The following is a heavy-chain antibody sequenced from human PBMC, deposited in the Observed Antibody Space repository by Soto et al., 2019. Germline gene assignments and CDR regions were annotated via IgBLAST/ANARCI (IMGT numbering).Heavy chain of an antibody. D-gene: IGHD2-8*01. Sequence: SVKVSCKASGGTFSNYAFSWVRQAPGQGLEWMGGIIPILDTTNYAQKFQGRVTITADESTSTAYVELSSLKSDDTAVYYCARGQGGGNVYFHYWGHGTLVTVSS. V-gene: IGHV1-69*13. CDR3: ARGQGGGNVYFHY. CDR1: GGTFSNYA. CDR2: IIPILDTT. J-gene: IGHJ4*01.